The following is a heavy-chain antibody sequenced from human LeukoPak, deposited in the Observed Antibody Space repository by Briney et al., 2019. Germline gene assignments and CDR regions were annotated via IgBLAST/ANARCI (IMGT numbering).Heavy chain of an antibody. J-gene: IGHJ6*03. Sequence: PGGSLRLSCAASGFSFSSYAMTWVRQAPGKGLEWVSAISGSGGSTYYADSVKGRFTISRDNSKNTLYLQMNSLRAEDTAVYYCAKDVVRSQGSNYYYKDVWGKGTTVTVSS. D-gene: IGHD2-15*01. CDR1: GFSFSSYA. CDR2: ISGSGGST. V-gene: IGHV3-23*01. CDR3: AKDVVRSQGSNYYYKDV.